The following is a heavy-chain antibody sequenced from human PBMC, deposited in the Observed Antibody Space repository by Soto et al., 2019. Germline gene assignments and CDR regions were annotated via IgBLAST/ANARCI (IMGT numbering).Heavy chain of an antibody. D-gene: IGHD5-18*01. Sequence: EVQLVESGGGLIPPGGSLRLSCAASGFLVNSAYMTWVRQAPGKGLEWLSMINSDGSTLYAESVKGRFTISRDNSKNWLDLQMNSLRAEDTAMYYCARSGYSFAWGYWGQGTLVIVTS. CDR1: GFLVNSAY. CDR2: INSDGST. CDR3: ARSGYSFAWGY. V-gene: IGHV3-53*01. J-gene: IGHJ4*02.